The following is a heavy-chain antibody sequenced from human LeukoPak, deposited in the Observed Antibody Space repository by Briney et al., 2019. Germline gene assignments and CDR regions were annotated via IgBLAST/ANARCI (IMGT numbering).Heavy chain of an antibody. D-gene: IGHD6-13*01. V-gene: IGHV4-34*01. Sequence: GSLRLSCAASGFAFSTYIMNWIRQTPGKGLEWIGEINHSGSTNYNPSLKRRVTISVDTSQKQFSLRLTSVTAADTAVYYCARGRYLTTLGGAAAGFLDSWGQGTLVTVSS. CDR2: INHSGST. CDR1: GFAFSTYI. J-gene: IGHJ4*02. CDR3: ARGRYLTTLGGAAAGFLDS.